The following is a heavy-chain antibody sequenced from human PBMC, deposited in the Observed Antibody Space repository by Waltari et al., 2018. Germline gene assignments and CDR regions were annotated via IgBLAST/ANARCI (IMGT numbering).Heavy chain of an antibody. CDR3: ARPTPYGMDV. J-gene: IGHJ6*02. CDR2: IYYSGGT. CDR1: GGSISSSSYY. Sequence: QLQLQESGPGLVKPSETLSLTCTVSGGSISSSSYYWGWIRQPPGKGLEWIGSIYYSGGTYYNPPLKSRVTISVDTSKNQFSLKLSSVTAADTAVYYCARPTPYGMDVWGQGTTVTVSS. V-gene: IGHV4-39*01.